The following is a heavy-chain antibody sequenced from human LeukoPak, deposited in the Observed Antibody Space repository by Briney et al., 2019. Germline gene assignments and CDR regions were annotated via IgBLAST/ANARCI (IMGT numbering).Heavy chain of an antibody. D-gene: IGHD3-22*01. CDR3: ARLPIVVITSGGY. CDR1: GFTVSSNE. V-gene: IGHV3-38-3*01. Sequence: GGSLRLSCAASGFTVSSNEMSWVRQAPGKDLEWVSSISGGSTYYADSRKGRFTISRDNSKNTLHLQMNSLRAEDTAVHYCARLPIVVITSGGYWGQGTLVTVSS. J-gene: IGHJ4*02. CDR2: ISGGST.